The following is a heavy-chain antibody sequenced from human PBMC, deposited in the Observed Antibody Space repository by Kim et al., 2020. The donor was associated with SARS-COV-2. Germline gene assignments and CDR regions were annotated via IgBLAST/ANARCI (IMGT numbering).Heavy chain of an antibody. D-gene: IGHD3-9*01. V-gene: IGHV1-69*04. CDR1: GGTFSSYA. CDR2: IIPILGIA. J-gene: IGHJ5*02. CDR3: ARSSSVGDAILTGVWFDP. Sequence: SVKVSCQASGGTFSSYAISWVRQAPGQGLEWMGRIIPILGIANYAQKFQGRVTITADKSTSTAYMELSSLRSEDTAVYYCARSSSVGDAILTGVWFDPW.